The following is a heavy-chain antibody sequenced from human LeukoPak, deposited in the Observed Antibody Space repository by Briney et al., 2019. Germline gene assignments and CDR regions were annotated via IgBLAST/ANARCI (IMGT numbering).Heavy chain of an antibody. CDR3: ARQRAWFGEWAFDY. J-gene: IGHJ4*02. Sequence: SETLSLTCTVSDGSISSTYYYWGWLRQPPGKGLEWVGSTHYIKSTYHSPSLKSRVAMSVDTSKNLFSLKLSSVTAADTAVYFCARQRAWFGEWAFDYWGQGALVTVSS. D-gene: IGHD3-10*01. CDR2: THYIKST. V-gene: IGHV4-39*01. CDR1: DGSISSTYYY.